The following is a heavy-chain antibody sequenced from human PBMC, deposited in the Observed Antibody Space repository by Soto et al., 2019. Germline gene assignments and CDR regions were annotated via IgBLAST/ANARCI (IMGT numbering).Heavy chain of an antibody. Sequence: SETLSLTCTVSGGSISSGDYYWSWIRQPPGKGLEWIGYIYYSGSTYYNPSLKSRVTISVDTSKNQFSLKLSSVTAADTAVYYCARDGLDYDILTGYYISWFDPWGQGTLVTVSS. J-gene: IGHJ5*02. CDR2: IYYSGST. CDR3: ARDGLDYDILTGYYISWFDP. D-gene: IGHD3-9*01. V-gene: IGHV4-30-4*01. CDR1: GGSISSGDYY.